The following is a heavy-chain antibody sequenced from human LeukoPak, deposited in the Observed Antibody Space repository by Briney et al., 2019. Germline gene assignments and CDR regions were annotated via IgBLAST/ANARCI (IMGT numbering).Heavy chain of an antibody. Sequence: EAPVKVSCKASGYTFTNYGISWVRQAPGQGLEWMGWISAYNGDTKYAQKLQGRVTMTTDTSTSTAYMELRSLRSDDTAVYYCARDGYTFGGVKTRFDFWGQGTLVTVSS. V-gene: IGHV1-18*01. J-gene: IGHJ4*02. CDR1: GYTFTNYG. CDR2: ISAYNGDT. CDR3: ARDGYTFGGVKTRFDF. D-gene: IGHD3-16*01.